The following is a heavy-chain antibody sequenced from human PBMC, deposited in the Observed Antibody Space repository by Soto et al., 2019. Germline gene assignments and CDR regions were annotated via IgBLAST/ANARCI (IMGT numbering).Heavy chain of an antibody. CDR3: ARGGDFDY. CDR2: INPNNGGT. V-gene: IGHV1-2*02. CDR1: GYTFTDYY. D-gene: IGHD3-16*01. Sequence: QVQLVQSGAEVKKPGASVKVSCKTSGYTFTDYYMQWVRQAPGQGLEWMGWINPNNGGTDYTQRFQGRVTMTRDTSSRTAYMELSRLTSDDTAVYYCARGGDFDYCRQGTLVTVSS. J-gene: IGHJ4*02.